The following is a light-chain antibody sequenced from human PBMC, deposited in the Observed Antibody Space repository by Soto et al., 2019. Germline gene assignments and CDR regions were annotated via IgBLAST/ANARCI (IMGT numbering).Light chain of an antibody. CDR3: QQYGSSHT. J-gene: IGKJ1*01. CDR2: GAS. CDR1: QSVTSTY. Sequence: EIVWTQSPGTLSLSPGERATLSCRASQSVTSTYLAWYQQKPGQAPGLLIYGASSRAIGIPDRFSGSVSGSDFILTINRLEPEDFAVYYCQQYGSSHTFGQGTKVDIK. V-gene: IGKV3-20*01.